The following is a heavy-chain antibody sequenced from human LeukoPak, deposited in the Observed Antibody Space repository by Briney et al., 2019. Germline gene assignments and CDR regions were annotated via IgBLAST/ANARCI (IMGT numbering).Heavy chain of an antibody. CDR3: ARGDFWSGYSNYYYMDV. D-gene: IGHD3-3*01. V-gene: IGHV1-8*01. CDR1: GYTFSSYG. J-gene: IGHJ6*03. Sequence: GASVKVSCKASGYTFSSYGINWVRQAPGQGLEWMGWVSANSGNTGYAQKFQGRVTITRNNSISTAYLQLRSLRSEDTAVYYCARGDFWSGYSNYYYMDVWGKGTTVTVSS. CDR2: VSANSGNT.